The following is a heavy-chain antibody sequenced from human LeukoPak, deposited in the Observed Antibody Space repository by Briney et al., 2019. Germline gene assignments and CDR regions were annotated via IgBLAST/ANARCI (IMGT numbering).Heavy chain of an antibody. CDR3: ARHDYGDGPGGRYDY. V-gene: IGHV4-39*01. J-gene: IGHJ4*02. Sequence: PSETLSLTCTVSGGSISSSSYYWGWIRQPPGKGLEWIGSIYYSGSTYHNPSLKSRVTISVDTSKNQFSLKLSSVTAADTAVYYCARHDYGDGPGGRYDYWGQGTLVTVSS. CDR2: IYYSGST. D-gene: IGHD4-17*01. CDR1: GGSISSSSYY.